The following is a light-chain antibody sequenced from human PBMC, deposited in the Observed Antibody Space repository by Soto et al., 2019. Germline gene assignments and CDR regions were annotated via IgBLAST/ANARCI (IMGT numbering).Light chain of an antibody. Sequence: DIQMTQSPSSLSASVGDRVTITCRASQGIGNDLGWYQQKPGKVPQRLIYAASSLQSGVPSRFSGSGSGTEFTLTISSLQPEDFATYYCLQHNGYPLTFGGGTKVEIK. CDR2: AAS. V-gene: IGKV1-17*01. CDR3: LQHNGYPLT. CDR1: QGIGND. J-gene: IGKJ4*01.